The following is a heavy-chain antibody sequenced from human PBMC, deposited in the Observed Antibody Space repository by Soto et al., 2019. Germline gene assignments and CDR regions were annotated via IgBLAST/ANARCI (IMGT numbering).Heavy chain of an antibody. CDR3: ARDSVGSGYD. D-gene: IGHD5-12*01. V-gene: IGHV4-59*01. Sequence: QVQLQESGPGLVKPSETLSLTCTVSGGSISSYYWSWIRQPPGKRLEWIGYIYYSGSTNYNPSLKRRVTIPVDTSKNQSSLELRSVTAADTAVYYCARDSVGSGYDWGQGTLVTVSS. CDR1: GGSISSYY. CDR2: IYYSGST. J-gene: IGHJ4*02.